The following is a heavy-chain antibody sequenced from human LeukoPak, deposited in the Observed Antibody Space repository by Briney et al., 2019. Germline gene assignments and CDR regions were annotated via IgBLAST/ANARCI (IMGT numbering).Heavy chain of an antibody. V-gene: IGHV4-38-2*02. D-gene: IGHD1-26*01. CDR2: IYHSGST. J-gene: IGHJ5*02. CDR1: GYSISSGYY. Sequence: PSETLSLTCTVSGYSISSGYYWGWIRQPPGKGLEWIGSIYHSGSTYYNPSLKSRVTISVDTSKNQFSLKLSSVTAADTAVYYCARAKKRIVGAMTWFDPWGQGTLVTVSS. CDR3: ARAKKRIVGAMTWFDP.